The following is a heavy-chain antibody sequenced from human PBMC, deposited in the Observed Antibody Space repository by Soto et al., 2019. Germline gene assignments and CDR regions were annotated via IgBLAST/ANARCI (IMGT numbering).Heavy chain of an antibody. CDR1: GYTFTSYY. Sequence: ASVKVSCKASGYTFTSYYMHWVRQAPGQGLEWMGIINPSGGSTSYAQKFQGRVTMTRDTSTSTVYMELSSLRSEDTAVYYCATLNWNHWGNNAFAIWGQGTMVTVSS. CDR3: ATLNWNHWGNNAFAI. V-gene: IGHV1-46*03. D-gene: IGHD1-20*01. CDR2: INPSGGST. J-gene: IGHJ3*02.